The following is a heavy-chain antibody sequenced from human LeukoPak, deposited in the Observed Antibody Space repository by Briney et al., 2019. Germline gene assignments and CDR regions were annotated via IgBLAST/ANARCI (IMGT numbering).Heavy chain of an antibody. V-gene: IGHV1-18*01. J-gene: IGHJ6*03. CDR1: GYTFSSYG. CDR2: ISAYNGNT. Sequence: GASVKASCKASGYTFSSYGISWVRQAPGQGLEWMGWISAYNGNTNYPQKLQGRVTMTTDTSTSTAYMELRSLRSDDTAVYYCARSGLAPYYYYMDVWGKGTTVTVSS. D-gene: IGHD3/OR15-3a*01. CDR3: ARSGLAPYYYYMDV.